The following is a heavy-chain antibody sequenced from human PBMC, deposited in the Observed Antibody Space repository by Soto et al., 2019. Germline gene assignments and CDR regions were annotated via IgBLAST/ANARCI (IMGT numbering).Heavy chain of an antibody. D-gene: IGHD6-19*01. V-gene: IGHV3-23*01. CDR2: ISGSGGST. J-gene: IGHJ4*02. CDR3: AKDQEGPLQSSIAVAGPFDY. CDR1: GFTFNTYA. Sequence: GGSLRLSCTASGFTFNTYAMSWVRQAPGKGLEWVSAISGSGGSTYYADSVKGRFTISRDNSKNTLYLQMNSLRAEDTAVYYCAKDQEGPLQSSIAVAGPFDYWGQGTLVTVSS.